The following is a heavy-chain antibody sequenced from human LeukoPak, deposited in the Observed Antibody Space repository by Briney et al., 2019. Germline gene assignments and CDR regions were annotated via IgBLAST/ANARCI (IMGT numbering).Heavy chain of an antibody. D-gene: IGHD5-12*01. V-gene: IGHV3-43*01. CDR1: GFTFDDYT. CDR2: ISWDGGST. Sequence: GGSLRLYCAASGFTFDDYTMHWVRQAPGKGLEWVSLISWDGGSTYYADSVKGRFTISRDNSKNSLYLQMNSLRTEDTALYYCAKDGAPYSGYGGFDYWGQGTLVTVSS. CDR3: AKDGAPYSGYGGFDY. J-gene: IGHJ4*02.